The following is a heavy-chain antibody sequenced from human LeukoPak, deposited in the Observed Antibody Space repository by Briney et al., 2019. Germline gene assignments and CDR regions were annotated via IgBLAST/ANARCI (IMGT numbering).Heavy chain of an antibody. Sequence: GGSLRLSCAASGFTFSSYAMSWVRQAPGKGLEWVSSISSSSSYIYYADSVKGRFTISRDNAKNSLYLQMNSLRAEDTAVYYCARDAAAAWSSWGQGTLVTVSS. CDR2: ISSSSSYI. CDR3: ARDAAAAWSS. J-gene: IGHJ5*02. V-gene: IGHV3-21*01. CDR1: GFTFSSYA. D-gene: IGHD6-13*01.